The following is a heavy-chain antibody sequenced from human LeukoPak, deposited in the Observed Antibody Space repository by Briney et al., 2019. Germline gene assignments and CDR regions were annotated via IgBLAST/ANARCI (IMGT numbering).Heavy chain of an antibody. J-gene: IGHJ4*02. CDR3: ASSITMIVVAFDY. D-gene: IGHD3-22*01. Sequence: ASVKVSCKASGYTFTSYYMHWVRQAPGQGLEWMGIINPSGGSTSYAQKFQGRVTMTRDTSTSTVYMELSSLRSEDTVVYYCASSITMIVVAFDYWGQGTLVTVSS. V-gene: IGHV1-46*01. CDR2: INPSGGST. CDR1: GYTFTSYY.